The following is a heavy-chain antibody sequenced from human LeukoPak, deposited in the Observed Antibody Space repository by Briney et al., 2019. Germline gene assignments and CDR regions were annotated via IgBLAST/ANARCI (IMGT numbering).Heavy chain of an antibody. CDR1: GGSISSSSYY. CDR3: ARQSGMKATYYFDY. Sequence: PPETLSLTCTVSGGSISSSSYYWGWIRQPPGKGLEWIGSIYYSGSTYYNPSLKSRVTISVDTSKNQFSLKLSSVTAADTAVYYCARQSGMKATYYFDYWGQGTLVTVSS. D-gene: IGHD6-13*01. CDR2: IYYSGST. V-gene: IGHV4-39*01. J-gene: IGHJ4*02.